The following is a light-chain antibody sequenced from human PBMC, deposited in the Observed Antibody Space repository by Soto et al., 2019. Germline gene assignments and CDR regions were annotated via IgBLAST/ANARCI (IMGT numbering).Light chain of an antibody. CDR1: QTISSY. CDR3: QQRSSIPYT. J-gene: IGKJ2*01. CDR2: AAS. Sequence: DIQMTQSPSSLSASVGDRVTITCRASQTISSYLNWYQQNPGKAPKLLIYAASSLQSGVPSRFSGSGSGTDFTLTISSLQPEDFATYYCQQRSSIPYTFGQGTKLEIK. V-gene: IGKV1-39*01.